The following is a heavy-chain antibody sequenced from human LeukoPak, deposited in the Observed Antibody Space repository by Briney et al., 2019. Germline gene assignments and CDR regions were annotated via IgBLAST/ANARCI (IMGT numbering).Heavy chain of an antibody. CDR2: IRSRPPTI. V-gene: IGHV3-48*01. J-gene: IGHJ4*02. D-gene: IGHD7-27*01. Sequence: GGSLRLSCAASGFTFSSYSMNWVRQAPGKGLEWVSYIRSRPPTIYYADSVKGRFTISRDDAKNSLYLQMNGLRAEDTAIYYCVRDHHWGFDSWGQGTQVTVSS. CDR3: VRDHHWGFDS. CDR1: GFTFSSYS.